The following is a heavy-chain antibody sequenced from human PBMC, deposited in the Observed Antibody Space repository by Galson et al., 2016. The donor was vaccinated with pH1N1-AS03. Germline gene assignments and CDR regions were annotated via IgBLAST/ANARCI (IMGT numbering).Heavy chain of an antibody. D-gene: IGHD3-9*01. Sequence: ETLSLTCAVSGYSISSAYSISSAYYWGWIRQTPGKGLEWIGTIFHSGSPFYNPSLKNRVTISVDTSKNQFSLKLFSVTAADPAVYYCARLKIDDILSGYLYDSWGQGTLVTVSS. J-gene: IGHJ4*02. V-gene: IGHV4-38-2*01. CDR2: IFHSGSP. CDR3: ARLKIDDILSGYLYDS. CDR1: GYSISSAYSISSAYY.